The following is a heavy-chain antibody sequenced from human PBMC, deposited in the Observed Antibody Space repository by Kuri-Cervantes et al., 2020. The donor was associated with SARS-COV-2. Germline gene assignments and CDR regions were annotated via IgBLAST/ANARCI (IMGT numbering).Heavy chain of an antibody. Sequence: SQTLSLTCAVYGGSFSGYYWSWIRQPPGKGLEWIGEINHSGSTNYNPSLKSRVTISVDTSKNQFSLKLSSVTAADTAVYYCARGGGNEDYYYGMDVWGQGTTVTFSS. V-gene: IGHV4-34*01. J-gene: IGHJ6*02. CDR3: ARGGGNEDYYYGMDV. CDR2: INHSGST. CDR1: GGSFSGYY. D-gene: IGHD4-23*01.